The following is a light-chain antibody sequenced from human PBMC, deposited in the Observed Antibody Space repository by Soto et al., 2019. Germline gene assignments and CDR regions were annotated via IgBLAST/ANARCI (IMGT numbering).Light chain of an antibody. CDR2: DAS. Sequence: DIQMTQSPSTLSASVGDRVTNTCPASQSISSWLAWYQQKPGKAPKLLIYDASSLESGVPSRFSGRRSGTEFTLTISSLQPDDFATYYCQQYNSYSPLTFGGGTKVDIK. J-gene: IGKJ4*01. CDR1: QSISSW. V-gene: IGKV1-5*01. CDR3: QQYNSYSPLT.